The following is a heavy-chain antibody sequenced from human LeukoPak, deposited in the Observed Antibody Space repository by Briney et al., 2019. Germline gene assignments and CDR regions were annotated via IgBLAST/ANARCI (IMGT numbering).Heavy chain of an antibody. J-gene: IGHJ5*02. Sequence: SETLSLTCTVSGGSISSYYWSWIRQPPGKGLEWIGYIYYSGSTNYNPSLKSRVTISVDTSKNQFSLKLSSVTAADTAVYYCARDFWSGYRSYNWFDPWGQGTLVTVSS. V-gene: IGHV4-59*01. CDR3: ARDFWSGYRSYNWFDP. D-gene: IGHD3-3*01. CDR1: GGSISSYY. CDR2: IYYSGST.